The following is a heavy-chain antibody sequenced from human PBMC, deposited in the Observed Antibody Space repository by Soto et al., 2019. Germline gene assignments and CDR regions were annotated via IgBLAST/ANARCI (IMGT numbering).Heavy chain of an antibody. V-gene: IGHV1-8*01. D-gene: IGHD2-2*02. CDR2: MRANSGDS. CDR3: VRYTLAHGFDI. J-gene: IGHJ3*02. CDR1: GDTFSNLD. Sequence: ASVKVSCKASGDTFSNLDFNWVRQAPGQGLERVGWMRANSGDSGRAQKLQGRVTMTRDTPRSTAYMELSSLTSEDTAVYYCVRYTLAHGFDIWGQGTRVTVSS.